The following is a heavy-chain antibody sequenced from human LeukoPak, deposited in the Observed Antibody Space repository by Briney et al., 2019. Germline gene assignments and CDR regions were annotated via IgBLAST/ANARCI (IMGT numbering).Heavy chain of an antibody. Sequence: SETLSLTCTVSGVSISSHYWTWIRQPPGKGLEWIGYISYSGGINYNPSLKSRVTISVDTSKNQLSLKLSSVTAADTAVYYCARYTNNWFDPWGQGTLVTVSS. D-gene: IGHD2-2*02. V-gene: IGHV4-59*11. CDR2: ISYSGGI. CDR3: ARYTNNWFDP. CDR1: GVSISSHY. J-gene: IGHJ5*02.